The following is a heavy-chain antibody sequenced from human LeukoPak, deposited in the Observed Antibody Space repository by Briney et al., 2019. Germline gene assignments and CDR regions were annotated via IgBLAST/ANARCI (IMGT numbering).Heavy chain of an antibody. CDR2: IRGSGGNT. CDR3: GKDRSREGKNWFDP. Sequence: GGSLRLSCAASGFTFSSYAMGWVRRAPGKGLEWVSAIRGSGGNTYYADSVKGRFTVSRDNSKNTLYLQMNSLRVEDTAVYYRGKDRSREGKNWFDPWGQGTLVTVSS. J-gene: IGHJ5*02. CDR1: GFTFSSYA. D-gene: IGHD1-26*01. V-gene: IGHV3-23*01.